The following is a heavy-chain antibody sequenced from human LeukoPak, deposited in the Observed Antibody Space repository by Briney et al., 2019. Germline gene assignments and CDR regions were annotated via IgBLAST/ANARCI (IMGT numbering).Heavy chain of an antibody. D-gene: IGHD2-2*01. V-gene: IGHV3-21*01. CDR1: GFTFSSYS. Sequence: GGSLRLSCAASGFTFSSYSMNWVRQAPGKGLEWVSSISSSSSYIYYADSVKGRFTISRDNAKNSLYLQMNSLRAEDTAVYYCARARAHIVVVPAAHDYWGQGTLVTVSS. CDR2: ISSSSSYI. J-gene: IGHJ4*02. CDR3: ARARAHIVVVPAAHDY.